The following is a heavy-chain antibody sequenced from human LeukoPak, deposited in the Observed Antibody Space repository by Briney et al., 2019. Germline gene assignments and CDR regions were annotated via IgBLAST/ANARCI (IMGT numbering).Heavy chain of an antibody. Sequence: GGSLRLSCAASGFTFSSYSMNWVRQAPGKGLEWVSYISSSSSTIYYADSAKGRFTISRDNAKNSLYLQMDSLRAEDTAVYYCARDRMTGILNYWGQGTLVTVSS. CDR1: GFTFSSYS. CDR2: ISSSSSTI. V-gene: IGHV3-48*01. CDR3: ARDRMTGILNY. J-gene: IGHJ4*02. D-gene: IGHD3-10*01.